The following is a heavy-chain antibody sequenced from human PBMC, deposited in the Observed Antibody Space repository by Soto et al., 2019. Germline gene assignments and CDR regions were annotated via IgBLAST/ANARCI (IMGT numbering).Heavy chain of an antibody. J-gene: IGHJ3*02. Sequence: EVQLVESGGGLVQPGGSLRLSCAAPGFTFSSYWMHWVRQAPGEGLVWVSRINSDGSSTSYADSVKGRFTISRDNAKNTMYLQMNSLRAEDTAVYYCASPRGYYDSSGYLAFAIWGQGTMVTVSS. CDR2: INSDGSST. CDR1: GFTFSSYW. V-gene: IGHV3-74*01. CDR3: ASPRGYYDSSGYLAFAI. D-gene: IGHD3-22*01.